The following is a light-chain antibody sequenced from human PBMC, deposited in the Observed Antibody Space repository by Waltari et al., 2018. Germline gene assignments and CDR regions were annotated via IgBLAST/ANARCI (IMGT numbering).Light chain of an antibody. Sequence: QSALTQPASVSGSPGQSITISCTGTSSDVGTYDYVSWYQQHPGKDPKLLIYDVTKRPSGIAYRFSASKSSNTASLTISGLQAEDEADYYCSSYTTSSTVYVFGTGTKVTVL. V-gene: IGLV2-14*03. CDR3: SSYTTSSTVYV. J-gene: IGLJ1*01. CDR1: SSDVGTYDY. CDR2: DVT.